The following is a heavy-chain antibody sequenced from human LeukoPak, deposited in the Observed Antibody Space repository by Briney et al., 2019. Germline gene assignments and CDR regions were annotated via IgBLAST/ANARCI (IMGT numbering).Heavy chain of an antibody. V-gene: IGHV3-48*02. D-gene: IGHD1-26*01. CDR2: ISSSSTTI. CDR3: ARVWDSKYATPDY. J-gene: IGHJ4*02. CDR1: GFTFSSYS. Sequence: GGSLRLSCAAFGFTFSSYSMNWVRQAPGKGLEWLSYISSSSTTIYYADSVKGRFTISRDNAKNSLYLQMNSLRDEDTALYYRARVWDSKYATPDYWGQGTLVTVSS.